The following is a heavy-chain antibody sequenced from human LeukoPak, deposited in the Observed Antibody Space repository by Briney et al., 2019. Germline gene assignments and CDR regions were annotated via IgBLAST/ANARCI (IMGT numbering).Heavy chain of an antibody. J-gene: IGHJ4*02. CDR1: GFTFMPHW. CDR3: ARLLGYRTISDF. CDR2: INPGGSET. V-gene: IGHV3-7*01. Sequence: GGSLRVSCAASGFTFMPHWMSLVCQAPGKGLEWVASINPGGSETYYVESVKGRFTISRDNAMNSCFLQLNSLRAEDAAVYYCARLLGYRTISDFWGQGNLVTVSS. D-gene: IGHD3-16*01.